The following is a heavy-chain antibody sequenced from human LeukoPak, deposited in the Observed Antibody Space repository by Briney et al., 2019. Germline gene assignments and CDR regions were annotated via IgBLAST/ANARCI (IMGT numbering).Heavy chain of an antibody. D-gene: IGHD6-13*01. J-gene: IGHJ4*02. Sequence: GGSLRLSCAASGFTFSSYEMNWVRQAPGKGLEWVSYISSSGSTIYYADSVKGRFTISRDNAKNSLYLQMNSLRAEDTAVYYCARGGGSSSWYWYYWGQGTLVTVSS. V-gene: IGHV3-48*03. CDR2: ISSSGSTI. CDR1: GFTFSSYE. CDR3: ARGGGSSSWYWYY.